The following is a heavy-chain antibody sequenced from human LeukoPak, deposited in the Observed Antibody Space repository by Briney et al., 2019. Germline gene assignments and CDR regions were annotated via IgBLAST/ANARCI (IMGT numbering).Heavy chain of an antibody. CDR1: EFSVGSNY. Sequence: PGGSLRLSCAASEFSVGSNYVTWVRHAPGKGLEWVSLIYSGGSTYYADSVKGRFTISRDNAKNSLYLQMNSLRAEDTAVYYCAELGITMIGGVWGQGTLVTVSS. CDR3: AELGITMIGGV. D-gene: IGHD3-10*02. V-gene: IGHV3-66*01. J-gene: IGHJ4*02. CDR2: IYSGGST.